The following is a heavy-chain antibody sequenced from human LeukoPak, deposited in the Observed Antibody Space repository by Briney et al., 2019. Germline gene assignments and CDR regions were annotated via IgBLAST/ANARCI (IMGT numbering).Heavy chain of an antibody. CDR3: ARGAVYYMDI. CDR2: IVGGDGGT. J-gene: IGHJ6*03. V-gene: IGHV3-23*01. CDR1: GFPISTNG. D-gene: IGHD6-19*01. Sequence: GGSLRLSCAASGFPISTNGMSWVRQAPGKGLEWVSGIVGGDGGTYYADSVKGRFIISRDNSKNTLYVQMNSLRAEDTAVYYCARGAVYYMDIWGKGTTVTVSS.